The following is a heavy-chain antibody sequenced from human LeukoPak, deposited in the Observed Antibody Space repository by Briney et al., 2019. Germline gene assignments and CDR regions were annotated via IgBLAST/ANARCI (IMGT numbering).Heavy chain of an antibody. CDR3: AGDFGNYGFDY. J-gene: IGHJ4*02. D-gene: IGHD4-11*01. Sequence: SETLSLTCTVSGGSIRSYYWSWIRQPPGKGLEWIGYIYYSGSTNYNPSLKSRVTISLDTSKNQFSLRLSSVTAADTAVYYCAGDFGNYGFDYWGQGTLVTVSS. CDR2: IYYSGST. CDR1: GGSIRSYY. V-gene: IGHV4-59*08.